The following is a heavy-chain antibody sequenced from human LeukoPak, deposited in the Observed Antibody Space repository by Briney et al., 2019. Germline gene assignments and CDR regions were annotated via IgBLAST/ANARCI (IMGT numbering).Heavy chain of an antibody. CDR3: ARSGCGGDCSHYYMDV. Sequence: GASVKVSCNASGYTVTSYYMNSVRQSPGQGLEWMGIINPSGGSTSYAQKFQGRVTITTYTSTSTAYMELRSLRSDDTAVYYCARSGCGGDCSHYYMDVWGKGTTVTVSS. CDR2: INPSGGST. CDR1: GYTVTSYY. J-gene: IGHJ6*03. D-gene: IGHD2-21*02. V-gene: IGHV1-46*01.